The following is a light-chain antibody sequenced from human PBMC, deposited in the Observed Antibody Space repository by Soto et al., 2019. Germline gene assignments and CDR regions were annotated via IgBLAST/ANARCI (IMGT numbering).Light chain of an antibody. CDR3: SSYTSSSTSVV. CDR2: DVS. V-gene: IGLV2-14*01. CDR1: SSDVGGYNY. J-gene: IGLJ2*01. Sequence: QSVLTQPASVSGSPGQSITISCTGTSSDVGGYNYVSWYQQHPGKAPKLMLYDVSYRPSGVSNRFSGSKSGNTASLTISGLQAEDEADYYCSSYTSSSTSVVFGGGTQLTVL.